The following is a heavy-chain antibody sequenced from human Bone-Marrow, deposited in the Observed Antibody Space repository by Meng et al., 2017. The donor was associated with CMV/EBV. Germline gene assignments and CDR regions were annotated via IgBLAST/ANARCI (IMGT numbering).Heavy chain of an antibody. CDR1: GGPISGYY. V-gene: IGHV4-59*01. D-gene: IGHD5-12*01. J-gene: IGHJ5*02. CDR2: IYYSGST. CDR3: ASLWGSGHDYAFDP. Sequence: SETLSPTCNVSGGPISGYYWSWVRQPPGKGLEWIGYIYYSGSTNYNPSLKSRVTISVDTSKDQFSLKLNSVTAADTAVYYCASLWGSGHDYAFDPWGQGNLVTVSS.